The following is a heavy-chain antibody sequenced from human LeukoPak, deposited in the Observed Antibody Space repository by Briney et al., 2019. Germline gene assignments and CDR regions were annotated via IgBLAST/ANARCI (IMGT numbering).Heavy chain of an antibody. CDR2: ISPNGDST. V-gene: IGHV1-46*01. J-gene: IGHJ4*02. CDR3: GKDGGRWDFDY. D-gene: IGHD1-26*01. CDR1: GYTFPNYH. Sequence: GASVKVSCKSPGYTFPNYHFHWVRQAPGLGLQWMGIISPNGDSTTYAQKFQGRLTMTRDTSTNTDYMELTNLRSEDTAVYYCGKDGGRWDFDYWGQGTLVTVSS.